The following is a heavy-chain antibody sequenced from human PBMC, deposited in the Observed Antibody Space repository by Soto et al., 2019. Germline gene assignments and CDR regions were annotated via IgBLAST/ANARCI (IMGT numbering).Heavy chain of an antibody. D-gene: IGHD3-3*01. CDR3: ARNGATYYDFWSGYWDDYYYYGMDV. CDR2: ISYDGSNK. V-gene: IGHV3-30-3*01. CDR1: GFTFSSYA. J-gene: IGHJ6*02. Sequence: PWGSLRLSCAASGFTFSSYAMHWVRQAPGKGLEWVAVISYDGSNKYYADSVKGRFTISRDNSKNTLYLQMNSLRAEDTAVYYCARNGATYYDFWSGYWDDYYYYGMDVWGQGTTVTVSS.